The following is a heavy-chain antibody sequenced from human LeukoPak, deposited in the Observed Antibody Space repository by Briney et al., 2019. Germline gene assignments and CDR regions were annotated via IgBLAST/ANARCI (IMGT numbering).Heavy chain of an antibody. D-gene: IGHD1-26*01. J-gene: IGHJ5*01. V-gene: IGHV4-39*07. CDR2: GNHNGGT. CDR3: AKNGQSGFSFDP. Sequence: SETLSLTCTVSGGSISSSSYYWGWIRQSPGKGLEWLGEGNHNGGTKYNPSLRSRVTISADSSRNQFSLKLSSVTAADTAIYYCAKNGQSGFSFDPWGQGTLVTVSS. CDR1: GGSISSSSYY.